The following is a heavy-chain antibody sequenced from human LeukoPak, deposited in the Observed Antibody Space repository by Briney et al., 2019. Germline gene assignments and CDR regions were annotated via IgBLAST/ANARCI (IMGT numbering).Heavy chain of an antibody. V-gene: IGHV3-23*01. CDR1: GVTFSSYA. CDR2: ISNSGGTI. Sequence: GGSLRLSCAASGVTFSSYAMGWVRQAPGKGLEWVSGISNSGGTIWYADSVKGRFTISRDNAKSSLYLQLNSLRAEDTAVYYWVTRAAFDFCGGGTTVTVSS. CDR3: VTRAAFDF. J-gene: IGHJ3*01. D-gene: IGHD5-24*01.